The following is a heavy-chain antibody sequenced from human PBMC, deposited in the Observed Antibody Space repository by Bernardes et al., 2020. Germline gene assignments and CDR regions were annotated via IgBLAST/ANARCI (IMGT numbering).Heavy chain of an antibody. D-gene: IGHD4-17*01. CDR2: IKNDGTVR. J-gene: IGHJ4*02. CDR3: RIGHYAGL. V-gene: IGHV3-7*01. CDR1: EMSISNFW. Sequence: GGSLRLSCAVYEMSISNFWMSWVRQGPGKGLEWVAKIKNDGTVRDYVDTVKGRFSISRDNTRNQVYLQMNALRAEDTGTYYCRIGHYAGLWSQGTLITVTS.